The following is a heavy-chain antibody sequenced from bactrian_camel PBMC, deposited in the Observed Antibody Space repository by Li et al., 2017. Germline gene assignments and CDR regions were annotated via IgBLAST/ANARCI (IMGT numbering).Heavy chain of an antibody. Sequence: HVQLVESGGGSVQAGGSLRLSCVASGDRFSACTMTWYRQAPGKDREVVSVINKYGTTTYLDSVKGRFTISRDNAKSTVYLEMTNLKIEDTATYYCGACGELPRTQGTQVTVS. CDR2: INKYGTT. J-gene: IGHJ4*01. D-gene: IGHD1*01. CDR1: GDRFSACT. V-gene: IGHV3S53*01.